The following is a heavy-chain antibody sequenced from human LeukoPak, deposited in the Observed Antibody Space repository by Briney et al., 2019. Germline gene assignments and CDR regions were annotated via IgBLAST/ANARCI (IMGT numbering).Heavy chain of an antibody. V-gene: IGHV3-15*01. CDR3: TTIRDLDY. J-gene: IGHJ4*02. Sequence: GGSLRLSCAASGFTFNNAWMSWVRQAPGKGLKWVGRIISNTYGGTTNYAAPVKGRFTISRDDSKSMLYLQMNSLKIEDTAVYYCTTIRDLDYWGQGTLVTVSS. D-gene: IGHD5-24*01. CDR1: GFTFNNAW. CDR2: IISNTYGGTT.